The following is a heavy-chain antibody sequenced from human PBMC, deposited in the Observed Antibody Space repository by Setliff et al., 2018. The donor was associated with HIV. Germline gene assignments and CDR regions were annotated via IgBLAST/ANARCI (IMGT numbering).Heavy chain of an antibody. Sequence: GGSLRLSCAASGFTFSSYTMNWVRQAPGKGLEWVSSISSSSYYIYYADSVKGRFTISRDNAKNSLFLQMNSLRAEDTAVYYCARLWSYDYVWGSYRPVDYWGRGTLVTVSS. CDR1: GFTFSSYT. V-gene: IGHV3-21*01. D-gene: IGHD3-16*02. J-gene: IGHJ4*02. CDR2: ISSSSYYI. CDR3: ARLWSYDYVWGSYRPVDY.